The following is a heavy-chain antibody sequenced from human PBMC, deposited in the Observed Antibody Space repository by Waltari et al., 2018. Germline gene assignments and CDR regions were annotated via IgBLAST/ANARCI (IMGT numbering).Heavy chain of an antibody. D-gene: IGHD2-21*02. Sequence: EVQLVESGGGVIQPGGSLRLSCAASGFIVSTNYMSWVRQAPGKGRGWVLVIYNDGTKLYADSVKGRFTVSRDNSKNMVHLQMVSLRAEDTAVYYCATDGDGDCSLCLAQGGQGTLVTVSS. CDR2: IYNDGTK. V-gene: IGHV3-53*01. CDR1: GFIVSTNY. CDR3: ATDGDGDCSLCLAQ. J-gene: IGHJ4*02.